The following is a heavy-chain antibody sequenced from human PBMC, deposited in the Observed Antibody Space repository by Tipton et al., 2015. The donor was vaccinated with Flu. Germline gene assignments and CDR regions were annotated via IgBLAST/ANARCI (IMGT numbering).Heavy chain of an antibody. CDR1: GDSIRSDYF. V-gene: IGHV4-38-2*02. J-gene: IGHJ5*02. Sequence: TLSLTCAVSGDSIRSDYFWGWIRQPPGKGLEWIATIHRSGSTKYNPSLKSRVTISVDTSKNQFSLKMSSVTAADTAMYYCARDYGDLNWFDPWGQGTLVTVSS. D-gene: IGHD4-17*01. CDR3: ARDYGDLNWFDP. CDR2: IHRSGST.